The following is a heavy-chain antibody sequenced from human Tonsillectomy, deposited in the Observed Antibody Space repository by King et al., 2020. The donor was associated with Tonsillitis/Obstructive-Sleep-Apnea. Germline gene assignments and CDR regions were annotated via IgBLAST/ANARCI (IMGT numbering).Heavy chain of an antibody. J-gene: IGHJ4*02. D-gene: IGHD2-15*01. CDR3: AKDRCAASEFDY. Sequence: VQLVESGGGVVQPGRSLRLSCAASGFTFSNYGMHWVRQAPGKGLEWVAVISYVGSNKYYADSVKGRFTISRDNSKNTLYLQMNSLRAEDTAVYYCAKDRCAASEFDYWGQGTLVTVSS. V-gene: IGHV3-30*18. CDR2: ISYVGSNK. CDR1: GFTFSNYG.